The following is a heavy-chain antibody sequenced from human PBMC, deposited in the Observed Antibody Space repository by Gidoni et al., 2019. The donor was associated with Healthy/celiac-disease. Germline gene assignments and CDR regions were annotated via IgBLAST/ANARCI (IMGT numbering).Heavy chain of an antibody. Sequence: EVQLLESGGGLVQPGGSLRLSCAASVFPFSSYAMSWVRQAPGKGLEWVSASSGSGGSTYYADSVKGRFTISRDNSKNTLYLQMNSLRAEDTAVYYCANSGYDTYYYYYGMDVWGQGTTVTVSS. CDR1: VFPFSSYA. D-gene: IGHD5-12*01. CDR3: ANSGYDTYYYYYGMDV. V-gene: IGHV3-23*01. J-gene: IGHJ6*02. CDR2: SSGSGGST.